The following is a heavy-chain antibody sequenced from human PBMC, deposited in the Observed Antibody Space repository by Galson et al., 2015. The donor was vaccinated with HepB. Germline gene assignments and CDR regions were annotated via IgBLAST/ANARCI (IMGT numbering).Heavy chain of an antibody. CDR3: AKAFGPDQYYDFWSGYYTWFDP. Sequence: SLRLSCAASGFTFSSYAMSWVRQAPGKGLEWVSAISGSGSSTYYADSVKGRFTISRDNSKNTLYLQMNSLRAEDTAVYYCAKAFGPDQYYDFWSGYYTWFDPWGQGTLVTVSS. CDR2: ISGSGSST. J-gene: IGHJ5*02. D-gene: IGHD3-3*01. V-gene: IGHV3-23*01. CDR1: GFTFSSYA.